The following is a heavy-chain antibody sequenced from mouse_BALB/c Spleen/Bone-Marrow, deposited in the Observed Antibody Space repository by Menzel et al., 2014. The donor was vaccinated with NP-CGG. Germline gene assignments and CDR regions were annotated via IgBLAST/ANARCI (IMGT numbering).Heavy chain of an antibody. CDR2: ISTYSGNT. V-gene: IGHV1-67*01. J-gene: IGHJ3*01. CDR1: GYTFTDYA. Sequence: VQLVESGPELVRPGVSVKISCKGSGYTFTDYAMHWVKLSHAKSLEWIGVISTYSGNTNYNQKFKGKATMTVDKSSSTAYMELARLTSEDSAIYYYARGIYYDSTWFAYWGQGTLVTVSA. D-gene: IGHD2-4*01. CDR3: ARGIYYDSTWFAY.